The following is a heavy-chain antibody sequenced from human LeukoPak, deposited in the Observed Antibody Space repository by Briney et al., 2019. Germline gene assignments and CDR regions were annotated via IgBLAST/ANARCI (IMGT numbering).Heavy chain of an antibody. J-gene: IGHJ4*02. Sequence: PSETLSLTCTVSGGSISSYYWSWIRQPPGEGLEWIGSIYCSGSTNYNPSLKSRVTISIDTSKNQFSLKLSSVTAADTAVYYCARDRGDYDSSGYYGYFDYWGQGALVTVSS. CDR3: ARDRGDYDSSGYYGYFDY. D-gene: IGHD3-22*01. CDR1: GGSISSYY. V-gene: IGHV4-59*01. CDR2: IYCSGST.